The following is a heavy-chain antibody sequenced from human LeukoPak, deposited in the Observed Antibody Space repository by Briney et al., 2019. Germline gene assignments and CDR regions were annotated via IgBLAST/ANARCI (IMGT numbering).Heavy chain of an antibody. D-gene: IGHD1-26*01. Sequence: PSETLSLTCAVSGGSISSGGYSWSWIRQPPGKGLEWIGYIYHSGSTYYNPSLKSRVTISVDTSKNQFSLKLSSVTAADTAVYYCARDEVSGSYLVYWGQGTLVTVSS. CDR1: GGSISSGGYS. J-gene: IGHJ4*02. CDR2: IYHSGST. CDR3: ARDEVSGSYLVY. V-gene: IGHV4-30-2*05.